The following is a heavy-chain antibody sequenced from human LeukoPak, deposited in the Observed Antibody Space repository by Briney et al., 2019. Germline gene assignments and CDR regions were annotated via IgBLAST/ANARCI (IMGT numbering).Heavy chain of an antibody. CDR2: ISSNNNI. V-gene: IGHV3-69-1*01. CDR3: GREDCNNVRCYGASDA. D-gene: IGHD2-2*01. CDR1: GFIFSSYA. Sequence: GGSMRLSCVGSGFIFSSYAMNWVRQAPGKGLEGVSSISSNNNIYYADSVKGRFTISRDNAKNSLSLQMNSLRGEDTAVYYCGREDCNNVRCYGASDAWGQGTLVTVSS. J-gene: IGHJ5*02.